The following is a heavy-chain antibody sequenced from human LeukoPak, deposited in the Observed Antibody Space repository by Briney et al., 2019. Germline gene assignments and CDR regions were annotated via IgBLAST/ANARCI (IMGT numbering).Heavy chain of an antibody. Sequence: ASVKVSCKASGYTFTSYYMHWVRQAPGQGLEWMGIINPSGGSTSYAQKFQGRVTTTRDMSTSTVYMELSSLRSEDTAVYYCARASRALEDHSITIFTLDYWGQGTLVTVSS. V-gene: IGHV1-46*01. CDR1: GYTFTSYY. D-gene: IGHD3-3*01. J-gene: IGHJ4*02. CDR2: INPSGGST. CDR3: ARASRALEDHSITIFTLDY.